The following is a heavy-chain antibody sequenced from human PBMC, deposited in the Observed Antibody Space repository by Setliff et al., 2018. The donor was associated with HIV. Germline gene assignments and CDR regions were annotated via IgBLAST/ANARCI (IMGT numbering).Heavy chain of an antibody. CDR2: ISHSGIT. Sequence: SETLSLTCIVSGVSTISSSSSYYWGWIRQPPGKGLEWIGYISHSGITYYNPSLKSRVTISVDTSKNHFSLRLSSVTAADTAVYYCARQGAATGHAFDSWGPGALVTVSS. J-gene: IGHJ4*02. D-gene: IGHD6-25*01. CDR3: ARQGAATGHAFDS. V-gene: IGHV4-39*01. CDR1: GVSTISSSSSYY.